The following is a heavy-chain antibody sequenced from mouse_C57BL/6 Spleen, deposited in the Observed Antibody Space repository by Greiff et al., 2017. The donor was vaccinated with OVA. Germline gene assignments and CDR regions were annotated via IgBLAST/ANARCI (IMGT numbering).Heavy chain of an antibody. CDR1: GYTFTSYW. V-gene: IGHV1-69*01. D-gene: IGHD2-5*01. CDR3: ARRFYSNFSYYFDY. Sequence: VQLQQPGAELVMPGASVKLSCKASGYTFTSYWMHWVKQRPGQGLEWIGEIDPSDSYTNYNQKFKGKSTLTVDKSSSTAYMQLSSLTSADSAVYYCARRFYSNFSYYFDYWGQGTTLTVSS. CDR2: IDPSDSYT. J-gene: IGHJ2*01.